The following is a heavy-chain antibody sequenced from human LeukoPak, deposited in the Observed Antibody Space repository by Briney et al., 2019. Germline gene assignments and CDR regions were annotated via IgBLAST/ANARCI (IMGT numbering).Heavy chain of an antibody. Sequence: ASVKVSCKASGYTFTDYYMHWVRQAPGQGLEWMGWISAYNGNTNYAQKLQGRVTMTTDTSTSTAYMELRSLRSDDTAVYYCARVFEELRAKEAFDPWGQGTLVTVSS. CDR1: GYTFTDYY. J-gene: IGHJ5*02. V-gene: IGHV1-18*04. D-gene: IGHD1-26*01. CDR3: ARVFEELRAKEAFDP. CDR2: ISAYNGNT.